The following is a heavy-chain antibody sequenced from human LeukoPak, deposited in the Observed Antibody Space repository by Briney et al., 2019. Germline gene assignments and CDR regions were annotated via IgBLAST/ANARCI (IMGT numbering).Heavy chain of an antibody. J-gene: IGHJ1*01. V-gene: IGHV3-23*01. Sequence: GGSLRLSCAASGFTVSSNFMSWVRQAPGKGLEWVSAISGSGGSTYYADSVKGRFTISRDNSKNTLYLQMNSLRAEDTAVYYCAKVYDSSGYYYPAYFQHWGQGTLVTVSS. CDR1: GFTVSSNF. D-gene: IGHD3-22*01. CDR2: ISGSGGST. CDR3: AKVYDSSGYYYPAYFQH.